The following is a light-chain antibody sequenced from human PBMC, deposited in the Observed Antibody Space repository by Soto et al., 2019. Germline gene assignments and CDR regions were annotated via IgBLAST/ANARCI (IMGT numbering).Light chain of an antibody. CDR3: QQRSNWPS. CDR1: QSGSSY. V-gene: IGKV3-11*01. CDR2: DAS. J-gene: IGKJ3*01. Sequence: EIVLTLFPATLSLTQGEHDTLSWRTNQSGSSYFACHQQKPSHPPILLIYDASNRATGIPARFSGSGATTDFPLTISIQEPEDFAVYYCQQRSNWPSFGPGTKVDIK.